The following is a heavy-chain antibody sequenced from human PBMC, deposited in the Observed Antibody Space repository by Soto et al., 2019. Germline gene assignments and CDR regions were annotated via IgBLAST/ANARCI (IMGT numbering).Heavy chain of an antibody. Sequence: GGSLRLSCAASGFTFSNFAMVWVRQAPGKGLEWVSAIGGGGGSTFYADSVKGRFTVSRDNSKNTLYLQMNSLRVEDMAVFYCAKIAEAVAGTVYGYWGQGTLVTVSS. CDR1: GFTFSNFA. V-gene: IGHV3-23*01. J-gene: IGHJ4*02. D-gene: IGHD6-19*01. CDR2: IGGGGGST. CDR3: AKIAEAVAGTVYGY.